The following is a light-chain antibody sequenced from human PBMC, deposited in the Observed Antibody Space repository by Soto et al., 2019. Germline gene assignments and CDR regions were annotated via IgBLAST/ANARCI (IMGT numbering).Light chain of an antibody. J-gene: IGLJ1*01. CDR2: DVS. V-gene: IGLV2-14*03. Sequence: QSVLTQPASVSGSPGQSISISCTGNTNDVGRYNYVSWYQQHPGKAPKLMIYDVSYRPSWVSNRFSGSKSGITASLTISGLQAEDEADYYCNSFTTSSTYVFGTGTKVTVL. CDR3: NSFTTSSTYV. CDR1: TNDVGRYNY.